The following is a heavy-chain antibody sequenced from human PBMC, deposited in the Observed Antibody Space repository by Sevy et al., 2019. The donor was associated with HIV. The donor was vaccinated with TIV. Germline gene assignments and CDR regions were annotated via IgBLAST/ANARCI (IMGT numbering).Heavy chain of an antibody. CDR1: GDSISSYF. D-gene: IGHD6-13*01. CDR2: IYARGNS. V-gene: IGHV4-4*07. Sequence: SETLSLTCSVSGDSISSYFWHWVRQPAGKGLEWIGRIYARGNSNYNPPLKSRVTMSVDTSKNLLSLRLTSVTAADTAVYYCARGHRPGGLAADTWFNPWGQGTLVTVSS. J-gene: IGHJ5*02. CDR3: ARGHRPGGLAADTWFNP.